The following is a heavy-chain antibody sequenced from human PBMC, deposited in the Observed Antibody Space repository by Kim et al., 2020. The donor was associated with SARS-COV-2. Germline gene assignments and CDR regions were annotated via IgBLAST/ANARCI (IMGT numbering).Heavy chain of an antibody. CDR3: AIVRAAHFLPGY. J-gene: IGHJ1*01. CDR1: GGSFSGYY. D-gene: IGHD6-6*01. V-gene: IGHV4-34*01. CDR2: INHSGST. Sequence: SETLSLTCAVYGGSFSGYYWSWIRQPPGKGLEWIGEINHSGSTNYNPSLKSRVTISVDTSKNQFSLKLSSVTAADTAVYYCAIVRAAHFLPGYWVQGTLV.